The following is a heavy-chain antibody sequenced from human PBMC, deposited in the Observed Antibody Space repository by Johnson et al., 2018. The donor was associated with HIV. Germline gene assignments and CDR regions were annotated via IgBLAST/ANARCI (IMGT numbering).Heavy chain of an antibody. CDR1: GFTFSTYA. D-gene: IGHD2-15*01. CDR2: ISYDGSNE. V-gene: IGHV3-30*14. CDR3: ARDRGLVVLHGAFEI. J-gene: IGHJ3*02. Sequence: QMQLVESGGGVVQPGRSLRLSCAASGFTFSTYAMHWVRQAPGKGLEWVADISYDGSNEYFADSVKGRFTISRDNSNNTLYLQMNSLRAEDTAVYYCARDRGLVVLHGAFEIWGQGTMVTVSS.